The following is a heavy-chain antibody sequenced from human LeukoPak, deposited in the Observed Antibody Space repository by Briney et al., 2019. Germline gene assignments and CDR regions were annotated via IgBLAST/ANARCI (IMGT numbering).Heavy chain of an antibody. V-gene: IGHV3-21*01. CDR2: VSSSSSYI. Sequence: GGSLRLSRAASGFTFSSYSMSWVRQAPGKGLEWVSSVSSSSSYIYYADSVKGRFTISRDNAKNSLYLQMNRLRVEDTAVYYCAREPGTNFDYWGQGTLVTVSS. CDR3: AREPGTNFDY. CDR1: GFTFSSYS. J-gene: IGHJ4*02.